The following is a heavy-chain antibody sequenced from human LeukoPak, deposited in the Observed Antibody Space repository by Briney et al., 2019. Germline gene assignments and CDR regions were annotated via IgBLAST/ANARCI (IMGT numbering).Heavy chain of an antibody. CDR2: MNPNSGNT. Sequence: APVKVSCKASGYTFTSYDINWVRQATGQGLEWMGWMNPNSGNTGYAQKFQGRVTMTRNTSISTAYMELSSLRSEDTAVYYCARDGDTQLWTLDYFDYWGQGTLVTVPS. D-gene: IGHD5-18*01. V-gene: IGHV1-8*01. CDR3: ARDGDTQLWTLDYFDY. CDR1: GYTFTSYD. J-gene: IGHJ4*02.